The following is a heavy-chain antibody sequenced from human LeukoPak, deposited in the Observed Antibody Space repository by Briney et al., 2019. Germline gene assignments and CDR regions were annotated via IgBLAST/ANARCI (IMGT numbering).Heavy chain of an antibody. CDR3: AADELQWLH. CDR1: GFTFTNSA. CDR2: IVVGSGNT. J-gene: IGHJ4*02. Sequence: SVKVSCKASGFTFTNSAMQWVRQARGQRLEWIGWIVVGSGNTNYAQKFQERVTITRDMSTSTAYMELSSLRSEDTVVYYCAADELQWLHWGQGTLVTVSS. V-gene: IGHV1-58*02. D-gene: IGHD6-19*01.